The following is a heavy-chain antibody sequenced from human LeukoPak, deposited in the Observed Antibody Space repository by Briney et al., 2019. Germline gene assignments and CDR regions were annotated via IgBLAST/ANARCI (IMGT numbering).Heavy chain of an antibody. CDR2: IYYSGNT. CDR3: ARDGGYFDY. CDR1: GGSISSGDYY. Sequence: SETLSLTCTVPGGSISSGDYYWSWIRQHPGKGLEWIGYIYYSGNTYYTPSLKSRVNISVDTSKNQFSRKLSSVTAADTAVYYCARDGGYFDYGGQGTLVTVSS. V-gene: IGHV4-31*03. J-gene: IGHJ4*02.